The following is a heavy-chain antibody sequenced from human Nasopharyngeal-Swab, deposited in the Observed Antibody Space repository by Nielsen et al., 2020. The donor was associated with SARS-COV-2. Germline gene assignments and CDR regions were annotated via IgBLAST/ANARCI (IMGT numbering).Heavy chain of an antibody. CDR1: GFTFSSYW. J-gene: IGHJ6*02. Sequence: GGSLRLSCAASGFTFSSYWMSWVRQAPGKGLEWVANIKQDGSEKYYVDSVKGRFTISRDNAKNSLYLQTNSLRAEDTAVYYCAREGTGVAGIWVHYYYYYGMDVWGQGTTVTVSS. CDR3: AREGTGVAGIWVHYYYYYGMDV. D-gene: IGHD6-19*01. CDR2: IKQDGSEK. V-gene: IGHV3-7*01.